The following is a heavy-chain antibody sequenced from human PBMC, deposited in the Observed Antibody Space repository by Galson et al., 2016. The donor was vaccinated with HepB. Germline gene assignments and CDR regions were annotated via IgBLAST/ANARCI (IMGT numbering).Heavy chain of an antibody. CDR2: IYPGGTT. CDR3: ARDEWQPGPWYYSMDV. CDR1: GFSVSSSY. V-gene: IGHV3-66*01. Sequence: SLRLSCAASGFSVSSSYMSWVRQAPGKGLEWVSVIYPGGTTYLADSVKGRFTISRDNSNNMVHLQMNSLRVEDTAVYFCARDEWQPGPWYYSMDVWGQGTTVTVSS. J-gene: IGHJ6*02. D-gene: IGHD2-8*01.